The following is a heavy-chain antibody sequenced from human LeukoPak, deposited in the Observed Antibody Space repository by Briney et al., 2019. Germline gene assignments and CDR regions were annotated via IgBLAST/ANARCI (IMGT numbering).Heavy chain of an antibody. Sequence: SQTLSLTCTVSGGSINNGGYYWSWIRQHPGKGLEWIGYIYYSGSTYYNPSLKSRVTISVDTSKNQFSLKLSSVTAADTAVYYCARTRDILTGYFLDYWGQGTLVTVSS. CDR1: GGSINNGGYY. CDR3: ARTRDILTGYFLDY. D-gene: IGHD3-9*01. J-gene: IGHJ4*02. CDR2: IYYSGST. V-gene: IGHV4-30-4*01.